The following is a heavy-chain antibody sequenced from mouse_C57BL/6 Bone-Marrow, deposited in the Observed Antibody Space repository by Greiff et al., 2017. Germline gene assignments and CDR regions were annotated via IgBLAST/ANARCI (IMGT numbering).Heavy chain of an antibody. Sequence: VQLVESGAELVKPGASVKLSCKASGYTFTSYWMQWVEQRPGQGLEWIGEIDPSDSYTNYNQKFKGKATLTVDTSSSTAYMQLSSLTSEDSAVYYCARGYYGSSYSLFAYWGQGTLVTVSA. CDR2: IDPSDSYT. D-gene: IGHD1-1*01. CDR1: GYTFTSYW. CDR3: ARGYYGSSYSLFAY. V-gene: IGHV1-50*01. J-gene: IGHJ3*01.